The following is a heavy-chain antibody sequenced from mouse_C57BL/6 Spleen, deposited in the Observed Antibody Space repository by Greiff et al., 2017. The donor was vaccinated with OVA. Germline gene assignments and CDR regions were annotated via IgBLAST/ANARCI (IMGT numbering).Heavy chain of an antibody. Sequence: VQRVESGAELAKPGASVKLSCKASGYTFTSYWMHWVKQRPGQGLEWIGYINPSSGYTKYNQKFKDKATLTADKSSSTAYMQLSSLTYEDSAVYYCARVAVVATKSFDYWGQGTTLTVSS. CDR2: INPSSGYT. V-gene: IGHV1-7*01. D-gene: IGHD1-1*01. CDR1: GYTFTSYW. J-gene: IGHJ2*01. CDR3: ARVAVVATKSFDY.